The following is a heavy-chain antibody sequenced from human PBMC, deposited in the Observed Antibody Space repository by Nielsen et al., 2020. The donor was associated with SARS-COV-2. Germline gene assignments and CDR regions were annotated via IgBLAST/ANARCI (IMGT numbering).Heavy chain of an antibody. CDR3: ARDPRIIEHLLDY. D-gene: IGHD2-15*01. CDR2: ISGSGGST. V-gene: IGHV3-23*01. Sequence: GGSLRLSCAASGFSFSNYGIHWVRQAPGKGLEWVSAISGSGGSTYYADSVKGRFTISRDNSKNTLYLQMNSLRAEDTAVYYCARDPRIIEHLLDYWGQGTLVTVSS. CDR1: GFSFSNYG. J-gene: IGHJ4*02.